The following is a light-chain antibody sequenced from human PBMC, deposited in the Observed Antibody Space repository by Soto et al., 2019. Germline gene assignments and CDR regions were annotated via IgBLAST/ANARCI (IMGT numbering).Light chain of an antibody. J-gene: IGLJ3*02. CDR3: ASYTAINTWV. CDR1: SSDVDVYNY. V-gene: IGLV2-14*01. CDR2: EVS. Sequence: QSALTQPASVSGSPGQSITISCTGTSSDVDVYNYVSWYQHHPGKAPKVVIYEVSNRPSGVSNRFSASKSGNTASLTISGLQAEDEADYYCASYTAINTWVFGGVTQLTVL.